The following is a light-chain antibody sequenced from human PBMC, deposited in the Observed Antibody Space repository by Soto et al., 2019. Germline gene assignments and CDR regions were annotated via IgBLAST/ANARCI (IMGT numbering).Light chain of an antibody. J-gene: IGLJ1*01. CDR2: EVT. CDR3: SSYTSSSPYV. CDR1: SSDVGGYNY. Sequence: LTQPASVSGSPGQSITISCTGTSSDVGGYNYVSWYQQHPGKAPKLMIYEVTNRPSGVSNRFSGSKSGNTASLTISGLQAEDEADYYCSSYTSSSPYVFGTGTKFTVL. V-gene: IGLV2-14*01.